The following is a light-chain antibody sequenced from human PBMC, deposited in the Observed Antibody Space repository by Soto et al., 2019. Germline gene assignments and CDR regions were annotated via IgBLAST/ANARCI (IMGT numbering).Light chain of an antibody. J-gene: IGKJ1*01. CDR1: QSVSSSD. CDR2: GTS. Sequence: EIVMTQSPATLSLSPGERATLSCRASQSVSSSDLGWYQQKPGQAPRLLIYGTSSRATGIPDRFSGSGSGTDFTLTISRLEPEDFAVYYCQQYGSSPRTFGQGTKVDIK. CDR3: QQYGSSPRT. V-gene: IGKV3-20*01.